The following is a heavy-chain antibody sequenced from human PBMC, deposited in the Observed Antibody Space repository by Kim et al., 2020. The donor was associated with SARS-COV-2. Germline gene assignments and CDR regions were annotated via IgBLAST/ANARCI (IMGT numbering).Heavy chain of an antibody. CDR3: TRGYYYGSGSYYLGWFDP. Sequence: GGSLRLSCTASGFTFGDYAMSWFRQAPGKGLEWVGFIRSKAYGGTTEYAASVKGRFTISRDDSKSIAYLQMNSLKTEDTAVYYCTRGYYYGSGSYYLGWFDPWGQGTLVTVSS. D-gene: IGHD3-10*01. CDR1: GFTFGDYA. CDR2: IRSKAYGGTT. J-gene: IGHJ5*02. V-gene: IGHV3-49*03.